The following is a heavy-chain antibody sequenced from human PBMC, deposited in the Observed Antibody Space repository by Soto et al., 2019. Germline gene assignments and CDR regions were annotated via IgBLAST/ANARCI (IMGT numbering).Heavy chain of an antibody. J-gene: IGHJ4*02. Sequence: EVQLVESGGGLVKPGGSLRLSCAASGFTFSSYSMNWVRQAPGKGLEWVSSISSSSSYIYYADSVKGRFTISRDNAKNTLYLQMNSVRAEDTAVYYCARVTVVPAAMGPAYDYWGKGTMVTVSS. CDR3: ARVTVVPAAMGPAYDY. CDR1: GFTFSSYS. D-gene: IGHD2-2*01. CDR2: ISSSSSYI. V-gene: IGHV3-21*01.